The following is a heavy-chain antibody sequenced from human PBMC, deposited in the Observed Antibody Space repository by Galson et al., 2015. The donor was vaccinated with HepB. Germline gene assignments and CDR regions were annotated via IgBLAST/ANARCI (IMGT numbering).Heavy chain of an antibody. CDR3: ARGYGGNSDYFDY. J-gene: IGHJ4*02. CDR1: GFTFSSYW. D-gene: IGHD4-23*01. Sequence: SLRLSCAASGFTFSSYWMHWVRQAPGKGLVWVSRINSDGSSTSYADSVKGRFTISRDNAKNTLYLQMNSLRAEDTAVYYCARGYGGNSDYFDYWGQGTLVTVSS. CDR2: INSDGSST. V-gene: IGHV3-74*01.